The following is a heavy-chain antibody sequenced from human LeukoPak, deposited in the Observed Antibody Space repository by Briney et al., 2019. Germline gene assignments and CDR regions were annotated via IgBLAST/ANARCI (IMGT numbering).Heavy chain of an antibody. CDR2: IYYSGST. D-gene: IGHD3-16*01. V-gene: IGHV4-59*01. Sequence: SETLSLNCTVSGGSISSYYWSWIRQPPGKGLEWIGYIYYSGSTNYNPSLKSRVTISVDTSKNQFSLKLSSVTAADTAVYYCAGHYGAHPNFDYGGQGTLVTVSS. J-gene: IGHJ4*02. CDR1: GGSISSYY. CDR3: AGHYGAHPNFDY.